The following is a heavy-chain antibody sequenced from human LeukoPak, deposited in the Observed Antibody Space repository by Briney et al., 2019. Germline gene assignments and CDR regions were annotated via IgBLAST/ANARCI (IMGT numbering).Heavy chain of an antibody. Sequence: GGSLRLSCAASGFTFNNYAMSWVRQAPRKGLVWVSRIDSDGSITSYADSVKGRFTISRDNAKNTLYLQMNSLRAEDTAVYYCVGSGTYYKLRDYWGQGTLVTVSS. V-gene: IGHV3-74*01. CDR2: IDSDGSIT. CDR1: GFTFNNYA. D-gene: IGHD3-10*01. J-gene: IGHJ4*02. CDR3: VGSGTYYKLRDY.